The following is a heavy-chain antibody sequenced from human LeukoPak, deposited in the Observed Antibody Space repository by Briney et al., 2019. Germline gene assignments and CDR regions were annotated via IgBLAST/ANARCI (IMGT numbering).Heavy chain of an antibody. D-gene: IGHD6-13*01. CDR2: IYYSGST. CDR3: AMAYSSSWYYFDY. CDR1: GGSISGYY. J-gene: IGHJ4*02. Sequence: KPSETLSLTCTVSGGSISGYYWSWIRQPPGKGLEWIGYIYYSGSTNYNPSLKSRVTIAVDTSKNQFSLRLNSVTAADTAVYYCAMAYSSSWYYFDYWGQGTLVTVSS. V-gene: IGHV4-59*01.